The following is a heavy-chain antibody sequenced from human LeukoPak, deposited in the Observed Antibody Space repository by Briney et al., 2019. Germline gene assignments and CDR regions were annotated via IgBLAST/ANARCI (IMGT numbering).Heavy chain of an antibody. Sequence: PGGSLRLSCAASGFTFSSYGMHWVRQAPGKGLEWVVVISYDGSNKYYADSVKGRFTISRDNSKNTLYLQMNSLRAEDTAVYYCARGRGYDILTGYFDYWGQGTLVTVSS. V-gene: IGHV3-30*03. D-gene: IGHD3-9*01. J-gene: IGHJ4*02. CDR1: GFTFSSYG. CDR3: ARGRGYDILTGYFDY. CDR2: ISYDGSNK.